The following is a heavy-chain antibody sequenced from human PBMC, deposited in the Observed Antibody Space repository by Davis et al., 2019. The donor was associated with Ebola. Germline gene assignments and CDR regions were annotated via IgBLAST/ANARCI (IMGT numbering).Heavy chain of an antibody. Sequence: ASVKVSCKVYEYTLTELPMHWVRQAPGKGLEWMGGFDPEDGETIYAQKFQGRVTMTEDTSTDTAYMELSRLRSDDTAVYYCARSITMVRGVSWFDPWGQGTLVIVSS. D-gene: IGHD3-10*01. CDR3: ARSITMVRGVSWFDP. CDR2: FDPEDGET. V-gene: IGHV1-24*01. J-gene: IGHJ5*02. CDR1: EYTLTELP.